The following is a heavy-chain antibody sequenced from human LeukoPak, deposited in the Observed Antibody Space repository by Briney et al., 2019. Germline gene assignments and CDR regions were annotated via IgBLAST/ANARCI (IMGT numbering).Heavy chain of an antibody. V-gene: IGHV1-18*01. Sequence: ASVKVSCKASGYTFTTYGISWVRQAPGQGLEWMGWISAYNGNTNYAQKLQGRVTMTTDTYTSTAYMELRSLTSDDTAVYYCASGDGFLYYFDFWGQGTLVTVSS. J-gene: IGHJ4*02. CDR1: GYTFTTYG. D-gene: IGHD5-24*01. CDR3: ASGDGFLYYFDF. CDR2: ISAYNGNT.